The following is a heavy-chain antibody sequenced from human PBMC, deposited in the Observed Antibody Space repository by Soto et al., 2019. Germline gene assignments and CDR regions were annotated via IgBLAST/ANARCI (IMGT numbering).Heavy chain of an antibody. CDR2: ISCYNGFT. CDR1: GYTFTNYA. V-gene: IGHV1-18*01. J-gene: IGHJ4*02. CDR3: ARLGVSGWPFEY. D-gene: IGHD6-19*01. Sequence: QVQLVQSGAEVRKPGASVKVSCKASGYTFTNYAISWVRQAPGQGLEWMGWISCYNGFTKYAQKIRGRVTMTADTSTTTAYMELRNLRSDDSAVYYCARLGVSGWPFEYWGQGTLVTVSP.